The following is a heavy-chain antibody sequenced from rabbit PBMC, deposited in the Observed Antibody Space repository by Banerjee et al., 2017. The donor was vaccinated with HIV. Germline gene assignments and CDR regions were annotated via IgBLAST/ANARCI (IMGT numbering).Heavy chain of an antibody. CDR2: IDTNDGDT. Sequence: QEQLEESGGDLVKPEGSLTLTCTASGFSFSGNYYICWVRQAPGKGLEWIACIDTNDGDTDYANWPKGRFTISKTSSTTVTLQMTSLTAADTATYFCARNYVNAFDPWGPGTLVTVS. V-gene: IGHV1S45*01. J-gene: IGHJ2*01. CDR1: GFSFSGNYY. CDR3: ARNYVNAFDP. D-gene: IGHD1-1*01.